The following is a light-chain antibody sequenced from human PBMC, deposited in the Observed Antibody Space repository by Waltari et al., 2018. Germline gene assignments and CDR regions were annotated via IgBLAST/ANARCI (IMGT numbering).Light chain of an antibody. Sequence: IQMTQSPPTLSASVGDRVTVTCRASQNINDRLAWYQQKPGKAPKLLIYSASTLATGFPSRFTGTRSGTEFTLIISSLQPDDFATYYCQQALSLSTFGQGTKVEVK. CDR2: SAS. V-gene: IGKV1-5*03. J-gene: IGKJ1*01. CDR1: QNINDR. CDR3: QQALSLST.